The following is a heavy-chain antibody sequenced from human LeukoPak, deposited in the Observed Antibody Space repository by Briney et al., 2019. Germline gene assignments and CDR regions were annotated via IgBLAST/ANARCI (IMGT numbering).Heavy chain of an antibody. Sequence: SCKVSGYTLTELSMHWVRQAPGKGLEWVAFIRYDGSNKYYADSVKGRFTISRDNSKNTLYLQMNSLRAEDTAVYYCAKFPRYCSSTSCYTGDYDAFDIWGQGTMVTVSS. CDR2: IRYDGSNK. CDR1: GYTLTELS. J-gene: IGHJ3*02. V-gene: IGHV3-30*02. CDR3: AKFPRYCSSTSCYTGDYDAFDI. D-gene: IGHD2-2*02.